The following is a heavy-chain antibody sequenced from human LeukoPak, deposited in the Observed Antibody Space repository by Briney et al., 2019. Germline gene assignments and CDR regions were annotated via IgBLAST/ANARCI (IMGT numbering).Heavy chain of an antibody. D-gene: IGHD3-3*01. V-gene: IGHV1-2*02. CDR1: GYTFTGYY. CDR3: ARGVTIFGVPRSHFDY. Sequence: GASVKVSCKASGYTFTGYYMHWVRQAPGQGLGWMGWINPNSGGTNYAQKFQGRVTMTRDTSISAAYMELSRLRSDDTAVYYCARGVTIFGVPRSHFDYWGQGTLVTVSS. CDR2: INPNSGGT. J-gene: IGHJ4*02.